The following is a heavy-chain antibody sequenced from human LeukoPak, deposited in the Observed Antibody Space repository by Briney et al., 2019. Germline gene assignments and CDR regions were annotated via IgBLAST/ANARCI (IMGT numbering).Heavy chain of an antibody. Sequence: GGSLGLSCGASGFTFGAYWMHWVRQAPGQGLVWVSRIQENGRERTYADSVKGRFTISRDNAKNTVYLQMNSLRAEDTAVYYCTSDRVFYGLDLWGRGTTVIVSS. CDR1: GFTFGAYW. V-gene: IGHV3-74*01. CDR3: TSDRVFYGLDL. CDR2: IQENGRER. J-gene: IGHJ6*02.